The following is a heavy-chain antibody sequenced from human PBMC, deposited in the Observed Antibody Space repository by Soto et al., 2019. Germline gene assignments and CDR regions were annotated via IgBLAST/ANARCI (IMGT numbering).Heavy chain of an antibody. CDR1: GFTFSNYG. J-gene: IGHJ4*02. Sequence: QVQLVESGGTVVQPGTSLRLSCVASGFTFSNYGMHWARQAPGKGLEWVAYLQYDGTYIHYSDSVQGRFTISRDNSRNTLYLQMNSLRAEDTALYYWARNPRPTYGDYADYWGQGTLVTVSS. CDR2: LQYDGTYI. V-gene: IGHV3-33*05. D-gene: IGHD4-17*01. CDR3: ARNPRPTYGDYADY.